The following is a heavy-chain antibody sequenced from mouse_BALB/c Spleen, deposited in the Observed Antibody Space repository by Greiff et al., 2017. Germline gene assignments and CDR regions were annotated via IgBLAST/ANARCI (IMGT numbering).Heavy chain of an antibody. Sequence: DVQLQESGPGLVKPSQSLSLTCSVTGYSITSGYYWNWIRQFPGNKLEWMGYISYDGSNNYNPSLKNRISITRDTSKNQFFLKLNSVTTEDTATYYCARGAYYGNYWYFDVWGAGTTVTVSS. CDR3: ARGAYYGNYWYFDV. D-gene: IGHD2-10*01. V-gene: IGHV3-6*02. CDR2: ISYDGSN. J-gene: IGHJ1*01. CDR1: GYSITSGYY.